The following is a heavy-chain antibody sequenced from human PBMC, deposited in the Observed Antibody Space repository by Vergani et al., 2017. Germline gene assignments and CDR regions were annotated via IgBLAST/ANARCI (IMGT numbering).Heavy chain of an antibody. CDR2: INPSGGHT. D-gene: IGHD3-9*01. J-gene: IGHJ4*02. CDR1: GYTFSNYY. V-gene: IGHV1-46*03. Sequence: VQVVQSGAEVKKSGASVKVSCKTSGYTFSNYYMHWVRQAPGQGLEWMGIINPSGGHTNYAQKFQGRVTMTRDTSTSTVYMALSSLRSEDTAIHYCARGDSGIFSGYRYWGQGTLVTVSA. CDR3: ARGDSGIFSGYRY.